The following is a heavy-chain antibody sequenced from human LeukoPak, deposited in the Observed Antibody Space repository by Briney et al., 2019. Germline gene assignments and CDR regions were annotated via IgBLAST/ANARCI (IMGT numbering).Heavy chain of an antibody. Sequence: ASVKVSCKASGYTFTGYYMHWVRQAPGQGLEWMGWINHNSGGTNYAQKFQGRVTMTRDTSISTAYMELSRLRSDDTAVYYCAREYTLSSGWTPFDYWGQGTLVTVSS. CDR3: AREYTLSSGWTPFDY. J-gene: IGHJ4*02. CDR2: INHNSGGT. V-gene: IGHV1-2*02. CDR1: GYTFTGYY. D-gene: IGHD6-19*01.